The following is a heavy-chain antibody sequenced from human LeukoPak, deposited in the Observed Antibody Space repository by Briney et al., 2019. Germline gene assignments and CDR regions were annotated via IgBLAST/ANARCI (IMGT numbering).Heavy chain of an antibody. CDR3: AREVDPALDI. CDR2: IIPILGIA. CDR1: GGTFSSYA. V-gene: IGHV1-69*04. J-gene: IGHJ3*02. Sequence: ASVKVSCKASGGTFSSYAISWVRQAPGQGLEWMGRIIPILGIANYAQKFQGRVTITADKSTSTAYMELRSLRSDDTAVYYCAREVDPALDIWGQGTMVTVSS. D-gene: IGHD5-12*01.